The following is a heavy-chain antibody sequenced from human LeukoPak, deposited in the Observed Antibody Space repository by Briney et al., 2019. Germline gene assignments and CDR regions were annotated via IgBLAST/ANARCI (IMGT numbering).Heavy chain of an antibody. CDR3: ARERYDSSGYYYYYYMDV. CDR1: GGSISSSYSY. CDR2: IYYSGNT. V-gene: IGHV4-39*07. D-gene: IGHD3-22*01. Sequence: SETLSLTCTVSGGSISSSYSYWGWIRQPPGKGLEWIGNIYYSGNTYYSPSLTSRVTLSVDTSENQFSLKLSSVTAADTAVYYCARERYDSSGYYYYYYMDVWGKGTTVTVSS. J-gene: IGHJ6*03.